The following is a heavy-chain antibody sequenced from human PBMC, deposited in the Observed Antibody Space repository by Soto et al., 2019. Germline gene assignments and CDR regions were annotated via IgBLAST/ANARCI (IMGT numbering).Heavy chain of an antibody. CDR3: ARDHWTPVGGSGSYYMLDF. CDR2: IIPILGTA. V-gene: IGHV1-69*06. CDR1: GGTFSDYA. D-gene: IGHD3-10*01. J-gene: IGHJ4*02. Sequence: VQLVQSGAEVRKPGSSVKVSCKASGGTFSDYAINWVRQAPGQGLEWMGGIIPILGTAHYAQRFQGRVTITADKSTSTAYVELSSLRSEDTAVYYCARDHWTPVGGSGSYYMLDFWGQGILVTVSP.